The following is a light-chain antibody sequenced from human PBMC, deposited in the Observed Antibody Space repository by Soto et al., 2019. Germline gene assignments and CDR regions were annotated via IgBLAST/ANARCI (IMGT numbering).Light chain of an antibody. V-gene: IGKV3-20*01. J-gene: IGKJ4*01. CDR1: QSVSSSY. CDR2: GAS. CDR3: FHYDSSHCN. Sequence: EIVLTQPPGTLSLSLGEIATLSCRASQSVSSSYLAWYQQKPGQAPMLIIYGASSRATGIPNRFSGSGSGTYFSLAISRLEPGDFALYYCFHYDSSHCNFGLGTKVEI.